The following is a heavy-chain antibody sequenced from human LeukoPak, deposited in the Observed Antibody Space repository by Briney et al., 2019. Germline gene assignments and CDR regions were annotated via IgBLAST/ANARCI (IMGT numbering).Heavy chain of an antibody. CDR2: INHSGST. CDR1: GGSFSGYY. Sequence: PSETLSLTCAVYGGSFSGYYWSWIRQPPGKGLEWIGEINHSGSTNYNPSLKSRVTISVDTSKNQFSLKLRSVNAADTAVYYCARELYYDFWSGYTYYFDYWGQGTLVTVSS. CDR3: ARELYYDFWSGYTYYFDY. D-gene: IGHD3-3*01. J-gene: IGHJ4*02. V-gene: IGHV4-34*01.